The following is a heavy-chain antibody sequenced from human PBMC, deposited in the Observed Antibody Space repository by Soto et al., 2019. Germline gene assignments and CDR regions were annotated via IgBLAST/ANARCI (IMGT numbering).Heavy chain of an antibody. Sequence: GGSLRLSCAASGFTFSSYGMHWVRQAPGKGLEWVAVIWYDGSNKYYADSVKGRFTISRDNSKNTLYLQMNSLRAEDTAVYYCARDHSDSSGYYSVPLVYWGQGTLVTVSS. J-gene: IGHJ4*02. V-gene: IGHV3-33*01. CDR1: GFTFSSYG. CDR2: IWYDGSNK. D-gene: IGHD3-22*01. CDR3: ARDHSDSSGYYSVPLVY.